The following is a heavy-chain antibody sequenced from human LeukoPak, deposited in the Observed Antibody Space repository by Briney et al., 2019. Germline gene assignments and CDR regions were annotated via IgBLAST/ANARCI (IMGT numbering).Heavy chain of an antibody. V-gene: IGHV1-24*01. Sequence: GASVKVSCKASGYTFTSYGISWVRQAPGQGLEWMGGFDPDTVETIYAQKFQGRVTMTEDTSTDTAYMDLSSLRSEDTAVYYCATVRYYDTPGDSDYFDYWGQGTLVTVSS. CDR1: GYTFTSYG. CDR2: FDPDTVET. D-gene: IGHD3-22*01. J-gene: IGHJ4*02. CDR3: ATVRYYDTPGDSDYFDY.